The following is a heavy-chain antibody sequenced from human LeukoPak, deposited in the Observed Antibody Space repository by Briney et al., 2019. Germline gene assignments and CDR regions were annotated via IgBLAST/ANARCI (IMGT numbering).Heavy chain of an antibody. CDR3: ARRPLPGSSSPIDY. J-gene: IGHJ4*02. V-gene: IGHV1-3*01. CDR2: INAGNGNT. D-gene: IGHD6-13*01. CDR1: GYTFTSYA. Sequence: GASVKVSCKASGYTFTSYAMHWVRQAPGQRLEWMGWINAGNGNTKYSQKFQGRVTITRDTSASTAYMELSGLRSEDTAVYYCARRPLPGSSSPIDYWGQGTLVTVSS.